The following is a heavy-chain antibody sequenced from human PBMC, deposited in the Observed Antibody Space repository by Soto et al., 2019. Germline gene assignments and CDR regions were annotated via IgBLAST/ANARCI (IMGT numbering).Heavy chain of an antibody. CDR2: IYDSGST. CDR3: AAPPRY. J-gene: IGHJ4*02. CDR1: SGSISSYY. V-gene: IGHV4-59*01. D-gene: IGHD6-6*01. Sequence: SETLSLTCTVSSGSISSYYWSWIRQPPGKGLEWTGYIYDSGSTNYNPSLKSRVTISVDTSKNQFSLKLTSVTAADTAVYYCAAPPRYWGQGTLVTVSS.